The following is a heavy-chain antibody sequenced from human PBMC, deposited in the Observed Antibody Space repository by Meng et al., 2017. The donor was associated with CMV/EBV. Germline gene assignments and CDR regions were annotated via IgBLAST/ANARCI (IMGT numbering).Heavy chain of an antibody. J-gene: IGHJ6*02. CDR2: ISWNSGSI. CDR3: ARDLFGVVSTHTYYYYGMDV. Sequence: SLKISCAASGFTFDDYAMHWVRQAPGKGLEWVSGISWNSGSIGYADSVKGRFTISRDNAKNSLYLQMNSLRAEDTAVYYCARDLFGVVSTHTYYYYGMDVWGQGTTVTVSS. D-gene: IGHD3-3*01. V-gene: IGHV3-9*01. CDR1: GFTFDDYA.